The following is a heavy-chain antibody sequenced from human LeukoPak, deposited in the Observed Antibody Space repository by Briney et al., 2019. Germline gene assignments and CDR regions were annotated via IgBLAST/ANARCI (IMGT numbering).Heavy chain of an antibody. Sequence: PGGSLRLSCAASGFTFSSYSMNWVRQAPGKGLEWVSSISGSSSYIYYADSVKGRFTISRDNAKNSLYLQMNSLRAEDTAVYYCAKDRHIVVVTAFDYWGQGTLVTVSS. V-gene: IGHV3-21*01. CDR3: AKDRHIVVVTAFDY. D-gene: IGHD2-21*02. CDR2: ISGSSSYI. J-gene: IGHJ4*02. CDR1: GFTFSSYS.